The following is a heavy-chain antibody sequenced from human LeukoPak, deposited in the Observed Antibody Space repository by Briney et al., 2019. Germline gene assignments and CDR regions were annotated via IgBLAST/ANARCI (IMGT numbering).Heavy chain of an antibody. CDR2: IDHRDYYT. CDR1: GNSFPTFW. D-gene: IGHD4-11*01. CDR3: ARLDMTTTTFDS. V-gene: IGHV5-10-1*01. J-gene: IGHJ4*02. Sequence: LNISCTCSGNSFPTFWITWASKMPGKCLDHMGNIDHRDYYTSYIPSFQRHVTLSADKSIDTAYLQWSSLEASDTAMYYCARLDMTTTTFDSWGQGTLVTVSS.